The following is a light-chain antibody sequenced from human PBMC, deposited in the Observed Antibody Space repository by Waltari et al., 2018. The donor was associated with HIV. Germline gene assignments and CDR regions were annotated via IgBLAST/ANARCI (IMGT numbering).Light chain of an antibody. CDR3: SSYTSCSTVL. V-gene: IGLV2-23*01. Sequence: QSALTQPASVSGSPGQSITISSTGTSSDVGTYSLVSWYQHHPGKAPKLMIYEGNKRPSGVSNRFSGSKSGNTVSLTISGLQAEDEADYYCSSYTSCSTVLFGGGTKLTVL. CDR1: SSDVGTYSL. J-gene: IGLJ2*01. CDR2: EGN.